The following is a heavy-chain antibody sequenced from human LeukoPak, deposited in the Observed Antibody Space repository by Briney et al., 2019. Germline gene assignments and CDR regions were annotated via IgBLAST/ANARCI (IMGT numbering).Heavy chain of an antibody. Sequence: KAGGSLRLSCAASGFTFSSCGFNWVRQAPGKGLEWVSSIGPTDTDRYYADSVRGRFTISRDNAKNSMYLQMDSLRDEDTAVYYCATETIGRHYDYWGQGTLLTFSS. V-gene: IGHV3-21*01. CDR3: ATETIGRHYDY. J-gene: IGHJ4*02. CDR2: IGPTDTDR. D-gene: IGHD1-14*01. CDR1: GFTFSSCG.